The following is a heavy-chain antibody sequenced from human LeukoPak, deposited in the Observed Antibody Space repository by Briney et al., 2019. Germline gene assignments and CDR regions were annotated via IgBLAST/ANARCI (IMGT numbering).Heavy chain of an antibody. Sequence: SETLSLTCTVSGGSISSYYWSWIRQPAGKGLEWIGRIYTSGSTNYNPSLKSRVTISVDTSKNQFSLKLSSVTAADTAVYYCARPRANVVPAANKPNNWFDPWGQGTLVTVSS. CDR1: GGSISSYY. V-gene: IGHV4-4*07. D-gene: IGHD2-2*01. CDR2: IYTSGST. CDR3: ARPRANVVPAANKPNNWFDP. J-gene: IGHJ5*02.